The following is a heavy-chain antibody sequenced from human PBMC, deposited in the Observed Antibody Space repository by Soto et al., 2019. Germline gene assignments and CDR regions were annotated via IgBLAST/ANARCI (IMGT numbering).Heavy chain of an antibody. D-gene: IGHD6-13*01. CDR1: GYTFTRHD. J-gene: IGHJ4*02. V-gene: IGHV1-8*01. CDR3: ARGSDFGSTWHAYYFDN. CDR2: MNPNNGNA. Sequence: QVQLVQSGAEVKKPGASVKVSCKASGYTFTRHDINWVRQATGQGLEWMGWMNPNNGNAGYSQKFQGRVTMTRDTSINTAYMELSSLTSEDTAVYYCARGSDFGSTWHAYYFDNWGQGTLVTVSS.